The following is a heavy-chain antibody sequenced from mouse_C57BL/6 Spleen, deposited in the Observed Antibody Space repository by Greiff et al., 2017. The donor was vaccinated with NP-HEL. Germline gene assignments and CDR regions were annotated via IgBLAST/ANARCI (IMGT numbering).Heavy chain of an antibody. V-gene: IGHV7-3*01. CDR2: IRNKANGYTT. J-gene: IGHJ4*01. Sequence: EVHVVESGGGLVQPGGSLSLSCAASGFTFTDYYMSWVRQPPGKALEWLGFIRNKANGYTTEYSASVKGRFTISRDNSQSILYLQMNALRAEDSATYYCAAQATGAMDYWGQGTSVTVSS. CDR3: AAQATGAMDY. D-gene: IGHD3-2*02. CDR1: GFTFTDYY.